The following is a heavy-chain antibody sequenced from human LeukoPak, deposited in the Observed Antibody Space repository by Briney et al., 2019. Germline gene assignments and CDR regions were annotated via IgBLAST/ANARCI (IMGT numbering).Heavy chain of an antibody. J-gene: IGHJ3*02. CDR1: GGSISSYY. D-gene: IGHD5-18*01. Sequence: SETLSLTCTVSGGSISSYYWSWIRQPPGKGLEWIGYIYYSGSTNYNPSLKSRVTISVDTSKNQFSLKLSSVTAADTAVYYCASSQPNSCIQLGSSSRGGSAYGAFDIWGQGTMVTVSS. V-gene: IGHV4-59*08. CDR3: ASSQPNSCIQLGSSSRGGSAYGAFDI. CDR2: IYYSGST.